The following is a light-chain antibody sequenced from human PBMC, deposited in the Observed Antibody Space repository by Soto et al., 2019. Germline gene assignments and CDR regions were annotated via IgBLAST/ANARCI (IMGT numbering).Light chain of an antibody. CDR2: DNN. J-gene: IGLJ1*01. V-gene: IGLV1-40*01. CDR1: SSNIGAGYD. CDR3: QSYDRSLGV. Sequence: QSVLTQPPSVSGAPGQRVTISCTGSSSNIGAGYDVHWYQQLPGTAPKLLIYDNNNRPSGVPDRFSASKSGTSASLAITGLQAEDEADYYCQSYDRSLGVFGTGTKVTVL.